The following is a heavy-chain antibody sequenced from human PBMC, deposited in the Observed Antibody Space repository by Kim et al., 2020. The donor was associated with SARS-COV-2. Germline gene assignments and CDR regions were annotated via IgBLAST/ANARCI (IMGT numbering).Heavy chain of an antibody. V-gene: IGHV4-59*01. J-gene: IGHJ4*02. CDR2: YYSGGT. CDR3: AMGFDY. D-gene: IGHD1-26*01. Sequence: YYSGGTNYNPSLKGRVTISVDTSKNQFSLKLSSVTAADTAVYYCAMGFDYWGQGTLVTVSS.